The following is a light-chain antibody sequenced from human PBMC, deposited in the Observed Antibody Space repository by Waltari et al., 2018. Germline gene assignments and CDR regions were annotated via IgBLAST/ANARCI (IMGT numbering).Light chain of an antibody. V-gene: IGLV2-14*03. CDR1: SSDVGSYNS. CDR2: DVS. Sequence: QSALPQPASVSGSPGQVITIPCTGVSSDVGSYNSVSWYQDHPGQGPKVIIYDVSDRPSVVSARFSGSKSGNTASLTISGLQAEDEADYYCSSQSSNNVVLFGGGTKVTVL. CDR3: SSQSSNNVVL. J-gene: IGLJ3*02.